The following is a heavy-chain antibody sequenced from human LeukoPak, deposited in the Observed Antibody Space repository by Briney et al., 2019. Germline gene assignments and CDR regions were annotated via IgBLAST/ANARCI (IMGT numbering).Heavy chain of an antibody. CDR2: ISGSGGST. V-gene: IGHV3-23*01. CDR1: GFTFSSYA. J-gene: IGHJ6*02. CDR3: AKEAVVVPAATSRGSTVVTPGYYYGMDV. D-gene: IGHD2-2*01. Sequence: PGGSLRLSCAASGFTFSSYAMSWVRQAPGKGLEWVSAISGSGGSTYYADSVKGRFTISRDNSKNTLYLQMNSLRAEDTAVYYCAKEAVVVPAATSRGSTVVTPGYYYGMDVWGQGTTVTVSS.